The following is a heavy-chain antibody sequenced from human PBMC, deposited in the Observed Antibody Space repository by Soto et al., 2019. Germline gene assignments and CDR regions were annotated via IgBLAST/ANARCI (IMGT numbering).Heavy chain of an antibody. CDR1: GGTFSIYG. V-gene: IGHV1-69*06. J-gene: IGHJ3*02. CDR3: ASPYMSSVGFDI. CDR2: TIPIFGTS. Sequence: GASVEVSCKXSGGTFSIYGASWVRQEPGQGPEWMGGTIPIFGTSNYAQKFQGRVAINADKSTNTAYMELSSLRSEDTAVYYCASPYMSSVGFDIWGQGITVTVSS. D-gene: IGHD1-26*01.